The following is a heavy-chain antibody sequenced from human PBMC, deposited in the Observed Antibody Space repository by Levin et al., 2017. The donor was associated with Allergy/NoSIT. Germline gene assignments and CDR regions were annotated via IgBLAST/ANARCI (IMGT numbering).Heavy chain of an antibody. CDR3: ARSRVTTVTTGLDY. V-gene: IGHV3-11*01. D-gene: IGHD4-17*01. J-gene: IGHJ4*02. CDR1: GFTFSDYY. Sequence: GESLKISCAASGFTFSDYYMSWIRQAPGKGLEWVSYISSSGSTIYYADSVKGRFTISRDNAKNSLYLQMNSLRAEDTAVYSCARSRVTTVTTGLDYWGQGTQVIVSS. CDR2: ISSSGSTI.